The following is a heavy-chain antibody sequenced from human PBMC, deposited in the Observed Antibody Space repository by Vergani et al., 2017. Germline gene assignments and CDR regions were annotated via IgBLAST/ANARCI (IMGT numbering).Heavy chain of an antibody. CDR3: ARDIAVQLWFEAVDI. V-gene: IGHV3-7*01. CDR1: GFTFSSYW. D-gene: IGHD5-18*01. J-gene: IGHJ3*02. Sequence: EVQLVESGGGLVQPGGSLRLSCAASGFTFSSYWMSWVRQAPGKGLEWVANIKQDGSEKYYVDSVKGRFTISRDNAKNPLYLQMNSLRAEDTAVYYCARDIAVQLWFEAVDIWGQGTMVTVSS. CDR2: IKQDGSEK.